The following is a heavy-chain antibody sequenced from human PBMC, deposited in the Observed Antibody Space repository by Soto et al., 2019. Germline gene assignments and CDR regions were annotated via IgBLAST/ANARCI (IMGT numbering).Heavy chain of an antibody. D-gene: IGHD3-10*01. Sequence: EVQLVESGGGLVQPGGSLRLSCAASGFTLSRYWMHWVRQAPGKGLVWVSRINSDESVTTYADSVKGRFTISRDNAKNTLYLQMNSLSAEDTAVYDCARDTELPLDYWGQGTLVTVSS. V-gene: IGHV3-74*01. CDR3: ARDTELPLDY. CDR2: INSDESVT. CDR1: GFTLSRYW. J-gene: IGHJ4*02.